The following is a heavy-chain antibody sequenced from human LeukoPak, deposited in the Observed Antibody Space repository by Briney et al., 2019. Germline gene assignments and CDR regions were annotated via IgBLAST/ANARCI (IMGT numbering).Heavy chain of an antibody. D-gene: IGHD3-22*01. V-gene: IGHV3-48*04. CDR2: ISSSSSTI. Sequence: GGSLRLSCAASGFTFSSYSMNWVRQAPGKGLEWVSYISSSSSTIHYADSVKGRFTISRDNAKNSLYLQISGLRAEDTAVYHCARKLYYYDTSPAGWFDPWGQGTLVTVS. CDR3: ARKLYYYDTSPAGWFDP. CDR1: GFTFSSYS. J-gene: IGHJ5*02.